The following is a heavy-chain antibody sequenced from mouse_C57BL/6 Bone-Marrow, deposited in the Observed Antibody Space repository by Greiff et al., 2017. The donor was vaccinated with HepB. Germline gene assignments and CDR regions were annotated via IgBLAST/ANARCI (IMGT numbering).Heavy chain of an antibody. CDR1: GFNIKDYY. Sequence: EVQLQQSGAELVRPGASVKLSCTASGFNIKDYYMHWVKQRPEQGLEWIGRIDPEDGDTEYAPKFQGKATMTADTSSNTAYLQLSSLTSEDTAVYYCTTYPPYYYDSSYDYWGQGTTLTVSS. V-gene: IGHV14-1*01. D-gene: IGHD1-1*01. J-gene: IGHJ2*01. CDR2: IDPEDGDT. CDR3: TTYPPYYYDSSYDY.